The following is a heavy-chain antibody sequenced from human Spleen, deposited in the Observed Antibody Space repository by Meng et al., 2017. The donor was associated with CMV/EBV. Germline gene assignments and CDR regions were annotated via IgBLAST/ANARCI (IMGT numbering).Heavy chain of an antibody. J-gene: IGHJ1*01. Sequence: SSSYYWGWIRQPPGKGLEWIGSIYYSGSTYYNPSLKSRVTISVDTSKYQFSLKLSSVTAADTAVYYCAVTVLQYYYDSSGYYSDFQHWGQGTLVTVSS. CDR2: IYYSGST. CDR1: SSSYY. CDR3: AVTVLQYYYDSSGYYSDFQH. V-gene: IGHV4-39*01. D-gene: IGHD3-22*01.